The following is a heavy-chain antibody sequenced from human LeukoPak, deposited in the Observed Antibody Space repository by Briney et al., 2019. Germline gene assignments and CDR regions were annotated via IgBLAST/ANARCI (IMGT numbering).Heavy chain of an antibody. J-gene: IGHJ1*01. CDR3: AKDGWYAEYFQH. Sequence: TGGSPRLSCAASGFTFSSYAMSWVRQAPGKGLEWVSAISGSGGSTYYADSVKGRFTISRDNSKNTLYLRMNSLRAEDTAVYNWAKDGWYAEYFQHCGQGTLVSVCS. D-gene: IGHD6-19*01. CDR1: GFTFSSYA. V-gene: IGHV3-23*01. CDR2: ISGSGGST.